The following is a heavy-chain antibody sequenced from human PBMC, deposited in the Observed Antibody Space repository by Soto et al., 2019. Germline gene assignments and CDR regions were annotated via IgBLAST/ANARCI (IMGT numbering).Heavy chain of an antibody. Sequence: QVQLQESGPGLVKPSQTLSLTCTVSGGSISSGGYYWSWIRQHPGKGLGWIGYIYYSGSTYYNPSLKSRVTISVDTSKNQFSLKLSSVTAADTAVYYCARDGGAAREVGKRGYYYYYGMDVWGQGTTVTVSS. CDR3: ARDGGAAREVGKRGYYYYYGMDV. J-gene: IGHJ6*02. V-gene: IGHV4-31*03. D-gene: IGHD6-6*01. CDR1: GGSISSGGYY. CDR2: IYYSGST.